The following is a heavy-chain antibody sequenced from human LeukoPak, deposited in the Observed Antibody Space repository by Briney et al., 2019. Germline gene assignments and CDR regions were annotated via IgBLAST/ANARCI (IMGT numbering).Heavy chain of an antibody. J-gene: IGHJ3*02. V-gene: IGHV3-21*01. CDR3: ARDGWYSSGWNAFDI. CDR2: ISSSRSYV. Sequence: GGSLRLSCVASGITFSSYSMNWVRQAPGTGLEWVSSISSSRSYVYYADSVKGRFTISRDNAKNSLYLQMNSLRAEDTAVYYCARDGWYSSGWNAFDIWGQGTMVTVSS. CDR1: GITFSSYS. D-gene: IGHD6-19*01.